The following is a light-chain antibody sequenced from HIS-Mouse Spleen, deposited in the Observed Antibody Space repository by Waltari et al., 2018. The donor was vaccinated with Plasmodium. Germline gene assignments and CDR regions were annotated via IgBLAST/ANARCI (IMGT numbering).Light chain of an antibody. Sequence: EIVMTQSPATLFASPGERATLSCRSSQSVSSNLAWYQQKPRQAPGHLIYGASTRATGIPARFSGSGSGTEFTLTISSLQSEDFAVYYCQQYNNWSFTFGPGTKVDIK. CDR2: GAS. J-gene: IGKJ3*01. CDR1: QSVSSN. CDR3: QQYNNWSFT. V-gene: IGKV3-15*01.